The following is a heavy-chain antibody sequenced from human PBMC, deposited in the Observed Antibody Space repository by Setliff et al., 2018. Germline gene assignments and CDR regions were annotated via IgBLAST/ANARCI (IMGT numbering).Heavy chain of an antibody. CDR2: LNDVGHNT. Sequence: GGSLRLSCAASGFTFSSYAMSWVRQAPGKGLEWVSGLNDVGHNTYYADSVKGRFTISRDNSKNTLYLQMNSLRAEDAAVYYCTRARDIAPTYYYYLDVWGKGTTVTVSS. V-gene: IGHV3-23*01. D-gene: IGHD5-12*01. CDR1: GFTFSSYA. J-gene: IGHJ6*03. CDR3: TRARDIAPTYYYYLDV.